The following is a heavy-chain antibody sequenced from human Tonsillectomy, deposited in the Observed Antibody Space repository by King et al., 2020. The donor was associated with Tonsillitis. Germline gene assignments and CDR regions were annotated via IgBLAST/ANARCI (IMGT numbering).Heavy chain of an antibody. CDR2: IYSGASGT. CDR1: GFTFSTYA. V-gene: IGHV3-23*03. J-gene: IGHJ6*02. Sequence: VQLVESGGGLVQPGGSLRLSCAASGFTFSTYAMSWVRQAPGKGLEWVSLIYSGASGTYYADSVKGRSTISRDDSKNTLYLQMDSLRAEDTAVYYCAAPLANYYDSSGQIQNPYYYYGMDVWGQGTTVTVSS. CDR3: AAPLANYYDSSGQIQNPYYYYGMDV. D-gene: IGHD3-22*01.